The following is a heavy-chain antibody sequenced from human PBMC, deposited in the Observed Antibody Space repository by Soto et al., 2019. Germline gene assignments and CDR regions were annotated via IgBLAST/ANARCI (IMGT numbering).Heavy chain of an antibody. J-gene: IGHJ4*02. CDR2: IWYDGSNK. V-gene: IGHV3-33*01. Sequence: SGGSLRLSCAASGFTFSSYGMHWVRQAPGKGLEWVAVIWYDGSNKYYADSVKGRFTISRDNSKNTLYLQMNSLRAEDTAVYYCAREGGNPGIAADGQYYFDYWGQGTLVTVSS. CDR3: AREGGNPGIAADGQYYFDY. D-gene: IGHD6-13*01. CDR1: GFTFSSYG.